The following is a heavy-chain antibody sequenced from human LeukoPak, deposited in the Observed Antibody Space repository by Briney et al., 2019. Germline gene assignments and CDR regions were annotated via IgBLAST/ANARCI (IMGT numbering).Heavy chain of an antibody. D-gene: IGHD2-15*01. J-gene: IGHJ3*02. V-gene: IGHV3-21*01. CDR3: ARDSDIVVVVAAQDDAFDI. Sequence: GGSLRLSCAASGFTFSSYSMTWVRQAPGKGLEWVSSISSSSSYIYYADSVKGRFTISRDNAKNSLYLQMNSLRAEDTAVYYCARDSDIVVVVAAQDDAFDIWGQGTMVTISS. CDR2: ISSSSSYI. CDR1: GFTFSSYS.